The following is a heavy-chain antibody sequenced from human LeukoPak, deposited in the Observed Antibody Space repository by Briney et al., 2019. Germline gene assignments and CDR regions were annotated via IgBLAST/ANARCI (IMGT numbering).Heavy chain of an antibody. Sequence: RGSLRLSCAASAFAFRSYPMSWGRPAPGGGRGWGSAIGSSGSSTYHADSVKGRFTISRDNSKNTLFLQMNSLRAEDTALYYCARQGPDCSGVSGSPAAYWGQGTLVIVSS. CDR2: IGSSGSST. V-gene: IGHV3-23*01. CDR3: ARQGPDCSGVSGSPAAY. CDR1: AFAFRSYP. J-gene: IGHJ4*02. D-gene: IGHD2-15*01.